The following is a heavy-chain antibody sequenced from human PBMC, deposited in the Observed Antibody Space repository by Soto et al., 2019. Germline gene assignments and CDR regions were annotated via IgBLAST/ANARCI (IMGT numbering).Heavy chain of an antibody. CDR3: ATVTAAGSLWFGLPPLGPLAY. V-gene: IGHV3-30*03. CDR1: RFSFSSYG. J-gene: IGHJ4*02. D-gene: IGHD3-10*01. Sequence: VPLVASGGGVVQPGRSLRLSCVASRFSFSSYGMHWVRQAPGKGLEWVAVISYDGSNKYYADSVEGRFSISRDNSKNTPYLQMHSLRPEDTAVYSCATVTAAGSLWFGLPPLGPLAYWGQGTLVTVPS. CDR2: ISYDGSNK.